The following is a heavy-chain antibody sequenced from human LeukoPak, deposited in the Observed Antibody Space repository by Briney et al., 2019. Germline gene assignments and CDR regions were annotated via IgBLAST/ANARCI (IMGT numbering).Heavy chain of an antibody. J-gene: IGHJ5*02. CDR2: IYYSGST. Sequence: SETLSLTCTVSGGSISSYYWSWIRQPPGKGLEWIGYIYYSGSTNYNPSLKSRVTISVDTSKNQFSLKLSSVTAADTAVYYCARGGLAAAGTRGDWFDPWGQGTLVTVSS. D-gene: IGHD6-13*01. CDR1: GGSISSYY. V-gene: IGHV4-59*08. CDR3: ARGGLAAAGTRGDWFDP.